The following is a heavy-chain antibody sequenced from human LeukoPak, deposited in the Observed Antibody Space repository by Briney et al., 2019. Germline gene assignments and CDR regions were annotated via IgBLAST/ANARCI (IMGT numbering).Heavy chain of an antibody. V-gene: IGHV3-20*01. CDR3: ARGRGGWPNYYFDF. Sequence: PGGSLRLSCAASGFTFYDYVMTWVRQAPGKGLEWVSGINWNGGNTGYADSVKGRFTISRDNAKNSLYLQMNSLRAEDTALYHCARGRGGWPNYYFDFWGQGTLVTVSS. CDR1: GFTFYDYV. CDR2: INWNGGNT. D-gene: IGHD1-26*01. J-gene: IGHJ4*02.